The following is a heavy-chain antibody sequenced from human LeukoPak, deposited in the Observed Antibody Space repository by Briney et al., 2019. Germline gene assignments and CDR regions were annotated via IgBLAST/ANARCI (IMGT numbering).Heavy chain of an antibody. CDR2: ISAYNGNT. CDR1: GYTFTGYG. V-gene: IGHV1-18*01. CDR3: ARSVFMGDFWSGYYGNDY. D-gene: IGHD3-3*01. J-gene: IGHJ4*02. Sequence: ASVKVSCKASGYTFTGYGISWVRQAPGQGLEWMGWISAYNGNTNYAQKLQGRVTMTTDTSTSTAYMELRSLRSDDTAVYYCARSVFMGDFWSGYYGNDYWGQGTLVTVSS.